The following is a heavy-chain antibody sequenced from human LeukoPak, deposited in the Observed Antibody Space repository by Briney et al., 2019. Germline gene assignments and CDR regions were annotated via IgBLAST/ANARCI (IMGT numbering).Heavy chain of an antibody. J-gene: IGHJ4*02. CDR3: ARDYCSGGSCYSGGVYFDY. CDR2: ISSNGGST. D-gene: IGHD2-15*01. Sequence: PGGSLRLSCAASGFTLSSYAMHWVRQAPGKGLEYVSAISSNGGSTYYANSVKGRFTISRDNSKNTLYLQMGSLRAEDMAVYYCARDYCSGGSCYSGGVYFDYWGQGTLVTVSS. CDR1: GFTLSSYA. V-gene: IGHV3-64*01.